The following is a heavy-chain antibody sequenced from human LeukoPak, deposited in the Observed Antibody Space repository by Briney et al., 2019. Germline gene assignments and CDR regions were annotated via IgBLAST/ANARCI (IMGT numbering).Heavy chain of an antibody. CDR3: AKDRHYYDSSGSFDP. V-gene: IGHV3-9*01. CDR1: GFTFDDYA. Sequence: GRSLRLSCAASGFTFDDYAMHWVRQAPGKGLERVSGISWNSGSIGYADSVKDRFTISRDNAKNSLYLQMNRLRAEDTALYYGAKDRHYYDSSGSFDPWGQGTLVTVSS. J-gene: IGHJ5*02. D-gene: IGHD3-22*01. CDR2: ISWNSGSI.